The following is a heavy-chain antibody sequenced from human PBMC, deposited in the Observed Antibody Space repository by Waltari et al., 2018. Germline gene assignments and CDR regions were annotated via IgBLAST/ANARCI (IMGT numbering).Heavy chain of an antibody. CDR2: SSFVGSDK. D-gene: IGHD2-15*01. CDR1: GFSFSSFG. CDR3: AKVERAFDV. V-gene: IGHV3-30*18. Sequence: QVQLVESGGGVVQPGRSLRLSCAACGFSFSSFGMPWVRQAPGKGLEWVKFSSFVGSDKYYADSVKGRFTISRDNSKNMVFLQINSLRPEDTAVYYCAKVERAFDVWGQGTMVTVSS. J-gene: IGHJ3*01.